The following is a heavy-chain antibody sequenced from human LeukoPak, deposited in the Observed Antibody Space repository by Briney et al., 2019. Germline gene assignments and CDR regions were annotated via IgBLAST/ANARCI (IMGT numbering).Heavy chain of an antibody. CDR3: AKAPRGYMWYIDY. CDR2: IGGAGVST. J-gene: IGHJ4*02. D-gene: IGHD3-22*01. CDR1: GLTFRNFA. V-gene: IGHV3-23*01. Sequence: GGSLRLSCVVSGLTFRNFAMSWVRQGPGKGLEGVSTIGGAGVSTWYADSVKGRFTMSRDNSKDTLYLQMNSLGADDTAVYYCAKAPRGYMWYIDYWGRGILVTVSS.